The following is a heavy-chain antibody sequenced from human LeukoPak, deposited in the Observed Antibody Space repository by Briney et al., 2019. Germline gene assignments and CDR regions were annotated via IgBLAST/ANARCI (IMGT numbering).Heavy chain of an antibody. CDR1: GFTFSTYA. D-gene: IGHD4-17*01. CDR2: ISGSGVNT. V-gene: IGHV3-23*01. Sequence: GGSLRLSCVASGFTFSTYALSWVRQTPGKGLEWVSAISGSGVNTYYADSVRGRFTISRDNSKNTLNLQMYSLRAEDTAVYYCAKDQNYGDYSFDYWGQGTLVTVSP. CDR3: AKDQNYGDYSFDY. J-gene: IGHJ4*02.